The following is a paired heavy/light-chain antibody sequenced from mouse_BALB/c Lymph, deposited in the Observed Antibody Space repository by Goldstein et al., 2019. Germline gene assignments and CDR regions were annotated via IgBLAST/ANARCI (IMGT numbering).Light chain of an antibody. J-gene: IGKJ5*01. V-gene: IGKV8-28*01. CDR2: GAS. CDR3: QNDHSYPLT. CDR1: QSLLNSGNQKNY. Sequence: DIVMTQSPSSLSVSAGEKVTMSCKSSQSLLNSGNQKNYLAWYQQKPGQPPKLLIYGASTRESGVPDRFTGSGSGTDFTLTISSVQAEDLAVYYCQNDHSYPLTFGAGTKLELK.
Heavy chain of an antibody. V-gene: IGHV5-9*02. Sequence: EVKLVESGGGLVKPGGSLKLSCAASGFAFSSYDMSWVRQTPEKRLEWVATISSGGSYTYYPDSVKGRFTISRDNARNTLYLQMSSLRSEDTALYYCARLGNYRYEGAMDYWGQGTSVTVSS. J-gene: IGHJ4*01. CDR1: GFAFSSYD. CDR3: ARLGNYRYEGAMDY. D-gene: IGHD2-14*01. CDR2: ISSGGSYT.